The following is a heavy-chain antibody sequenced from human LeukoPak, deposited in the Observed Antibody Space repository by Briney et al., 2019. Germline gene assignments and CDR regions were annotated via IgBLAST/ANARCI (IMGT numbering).Heavy chain of an antibody. V-gene: IGHV4-39*01. CDR2: IYYSAST. CDR1: GGSISSSSYD. CDR3: ARAPEDPKIVVVNLFDY. Sequence: SETLSLTCTVSGGSISSSSYDCGWIRQPPGKGLEWIGSIYYSASTYYSPSLNSRVTIYVDTSKNQCSLKLSSVTAADTAVYYCARAPEDPKIVVVNLFDYWGQGTLVTVSS. D-gene: IGHD3-22*01. J-gene: IGHJ4*02.